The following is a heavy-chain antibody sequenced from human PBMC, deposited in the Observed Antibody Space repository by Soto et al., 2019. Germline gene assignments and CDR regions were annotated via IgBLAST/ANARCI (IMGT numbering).Heavy chain of an antibody. CDR3: AKGRPPFDH. J-gene: IGHJ2*01. CDR1: QFTFSYYA. V-gene: IGHV3-23*01. CDR2: ISGAGGST. D-gene: IGHD6-6*01. Sequence: EVQLLESGGGLVQPGGSLRLSCAASQFTFSYYAMGWVREAPGKGLEWVSLISGAGGSTNYAYSVKGRFAISRDNSEHTLYLQMNSLSAEDTAVYYCAKGRPPFDHWGRGNLAIVSS.